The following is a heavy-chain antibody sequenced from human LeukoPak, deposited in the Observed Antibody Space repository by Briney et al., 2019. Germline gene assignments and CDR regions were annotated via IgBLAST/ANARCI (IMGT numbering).Heavy chain of an antibody. V-gene: IGHV3-30*04. CDR3: ARESGGYSSYYFDY. J-gene: IGHJ4*02. CDR2: ISYDGSNK. D-gene: IGHD2-21*02. Sequence: GGSLRLSCAASGFTFSSYAMHWVRQAPGKGLERVAVISYDGSNKYYADSVKGRFTISRDNSKNTLYLQMNSLRAEDTAVYYCARESGGYSSYYFDYWGQGTLVTVSS. CDR1: GFTFSSYA.